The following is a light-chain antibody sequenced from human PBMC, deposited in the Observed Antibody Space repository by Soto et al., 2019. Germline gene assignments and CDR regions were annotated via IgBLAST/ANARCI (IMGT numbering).Light chain of an antibody. J-gene: IGLJ3*02. V-gene: IGLV1-47*02. Sequence: QSVLTQSPSASGTPGQRVTISCSGSSSNIGSNYVYWYRQLPGTAPKLLIYSDTQRPSGVPDRFSGSKSGTSASLAISGLRSEDEADYYCCSFAGSNSWVFGGGTKLTVL. CDR1: SSNIGSNY. CDR3: CSFAGSNSWV. CDR2: SDT.